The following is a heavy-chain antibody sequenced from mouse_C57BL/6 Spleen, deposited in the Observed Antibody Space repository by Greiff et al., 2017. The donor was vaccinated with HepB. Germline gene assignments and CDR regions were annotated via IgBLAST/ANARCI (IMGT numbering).Heavy chain of an antibody. CDR2: IDPSDSET. D-gene: IGHD1-1*01. V-gene: IGHV1-52*01. Sequence: QVQLQQPGAELVRPGSSLKLSCKASGYTFTSYWMHWVQQRPIQGLEWIGNIDPSDSETHYNHKFKDKGTLTIDKSSSTAYMQLTSLTSEDSAVYYYARSSSYFYYAMDYWGQGTSVTVSS. CDR3: ARSSSYFYYAMDY. J-gene: IGHJ4*01. CDR1: GYTFTSYW.